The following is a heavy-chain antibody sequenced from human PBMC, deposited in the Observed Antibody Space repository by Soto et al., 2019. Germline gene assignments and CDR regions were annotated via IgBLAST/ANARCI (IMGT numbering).Heavy chain of an antibody. V-gene: IGHV4-59*08. Sequence: PSETLSLTCTVSGGTINTYFWNWIRQPPGKGLQWIGHIDYTGHTIYNPSLESRVSMSLDTSNNQFSLRLSSVTAADTAVYYCARRVCTGGNCDQPQDSWLPTWVQGTLVTVSS. D-gene: IGHD2-8*02. J-gene: IGHJ5*02. CDR3: ARRVCTGGNCDQPQDSWLPT. CDR1: GGTINTYF. CDR2: IDYTGHT.